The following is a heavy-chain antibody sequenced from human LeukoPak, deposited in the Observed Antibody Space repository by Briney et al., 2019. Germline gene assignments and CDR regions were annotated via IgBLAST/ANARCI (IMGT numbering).Heavy chain of an antibody. V-gene: IGHV3-21*01. CDR1: GFTFSSYS. CDR2: ISSSSSYI. Sequence: GGSLRLSCAASGFTFSSYSVNWVRQAPGKGLEWVSSISSSSSYIHYADSVKGRFTISRDNAKNSLYLQMNSLRAEDTAVYYCARVVVVVAATPTYYYMDVWGKGTTVTVSS. J-gene: IGHJ6*03. D-gene: IGHD2-15*01. CDR3: ARVVVVVAATPTYYYMDV.